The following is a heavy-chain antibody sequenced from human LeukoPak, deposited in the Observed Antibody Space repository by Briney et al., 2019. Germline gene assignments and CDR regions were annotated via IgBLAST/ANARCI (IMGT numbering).Heavy chain of an antibody. V-gene: IGHV3-21*01. J-gene: IGHJ4*02. CDR2: ISSSSSYI. Sequence: GGSLRLSCAASGFTFSSYNMNWVRQAPGKGLEWVSSISSSSSYIYYADSVKGRFTLSRDNAKNSLYLQMNGLRAEDTAVYYCASIFIGISTDFWSGYSSVWGQGTLVTVSS. CDR3: ASIFIGISTDFWSGYSSV. CDR1: GFTFSSYN. D-gene: IGHD3-3*01.